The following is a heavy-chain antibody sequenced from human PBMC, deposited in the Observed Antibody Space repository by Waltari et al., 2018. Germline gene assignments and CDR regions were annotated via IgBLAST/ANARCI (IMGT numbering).Heavy chain of an antibody. J-gene: IGHJ6*03. CDR1: GGSISSHY. CDR2: IYYSGST. CDR3: ARDGRGPSSRYYYYYMDV. D-gene: IGHD3-10*01. V-gene: IGHV4-59*11. Sequence: QVQLQESGPGLVKPSETLSLTCTVSGGSISSHYWSWIRQPPGKGLEWIGYIYYSGSTNPHPARKSRVTISVDTSKNQFSLKLSSVTAADTAVYYCARDGRGPSSRYYYYYMDVWGKGTTVTVSS.